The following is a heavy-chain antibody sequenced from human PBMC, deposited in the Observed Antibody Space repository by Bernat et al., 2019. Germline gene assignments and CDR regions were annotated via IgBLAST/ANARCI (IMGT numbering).Heavy chain of an antibody. Sequence: QVQLVESGGGVVQPGRSLRLSCAASGFSFSRYAMHWVRQAPGKGLEWVAVTSYDGSDTDYADSVKGRFTISRYNSKNTLYLQMNSLTSEDTAVYYCARDLLLERGGWFDPWGQGTLVTISS. D-gene: IGHD1-1*01. J-gene: IGHJ5*02. V-gene: IGHV3-30-3*01. CDR1: GFSFSRYA. CDR3: ARDLLLERGGWFDP. CDR2: TSYDGSDT.